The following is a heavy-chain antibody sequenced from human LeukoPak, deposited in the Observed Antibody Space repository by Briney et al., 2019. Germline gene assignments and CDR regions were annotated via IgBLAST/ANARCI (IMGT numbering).Heavy chain of an antibody. CDR1: GGSISNYY. J-gene: IGHJ4*02. CDR2: IHYSGST. CDR3: ARSPGWAAAGNEYYFDY. D-gene: IGHD6-13*01. V-gene: IGHV4-59*01. Sequence: SETLSLTCTVSGGSISNYYRSWIRQPPGKGLEWIAYIHYSGSTHYNPSLKSRVTISLDTSKNQFSLKLSSVTAADTAVYYCARSPGWAAAGNEYYFDYWGQGTLVTVSS.